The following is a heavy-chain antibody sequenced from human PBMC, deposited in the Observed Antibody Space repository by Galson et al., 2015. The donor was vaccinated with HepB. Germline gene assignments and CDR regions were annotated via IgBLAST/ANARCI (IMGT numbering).Heavy chain of an antibody. V-gene: IGHV3-23*01. CDR3: ATMGWGESTDIFFNY. CDR1: GFTFSRFA. D-gene: IGHD3-10*01. Sequence: SLRLSCAASGFTFSRFAMSWVRQAPGKGPEWVSSILGSGDSTYYADSAKGRFTISRDNSRNTVYLQMSGLGAEDTAVYYCATMGWGESTDIFFNYWGQGSLVTVSS. J-gene: IGHJ4*02. CDR2: ILGSGDST.